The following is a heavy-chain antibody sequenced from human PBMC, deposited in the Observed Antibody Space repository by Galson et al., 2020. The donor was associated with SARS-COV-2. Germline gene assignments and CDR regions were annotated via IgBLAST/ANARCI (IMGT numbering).Heavy chain of an antibody. CDR3: ARVPSRGGDNRGYYLPFDI. CDR2: IHYSGTT. D-gene: IGHD3-22*01. CDR1: GGSISSGGYY. J-gene: IGHJ3*02. V-gene: IGHV4-31*03. Sequence: ASETLSLTCTVSGGSISSGGYYWSWIRHHPVKGLEWIGYIHYSGTTYYDPSLQSRLSISVDTSKNQFSLKLSSVTAADTAVYYCARVPSRGGDNRGYYLPFDIWGQGTMVTVSS.